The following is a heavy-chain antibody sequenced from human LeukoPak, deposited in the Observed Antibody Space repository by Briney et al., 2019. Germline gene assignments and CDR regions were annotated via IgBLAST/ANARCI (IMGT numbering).Heavy chain of an antibody. CDR1: GGSISSSSYY. V-gene: IGHV4-39*07. CDR2: IYYSGST. J-gene: IGHJ4*02. D-gene: IGHD5-12*01. Sequence: SETLSLTCTVSGGSISSSSYYWGWIRQPPGKGLEWIGSIYYSGSTYYNPSLKSRVTISVDTSKNQFSLKLSSVTAADTAVYYCARESGYDPREYYFDYWGQGTLVTVSS. CDR3: ARESGYDPREYYFDY.